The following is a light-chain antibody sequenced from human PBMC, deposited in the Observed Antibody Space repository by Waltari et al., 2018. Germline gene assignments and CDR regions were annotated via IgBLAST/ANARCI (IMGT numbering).Light chain of an antibody. Sequence: QSALTQPPSASGSPGQSVTIPCTGTSSDVGGYNYVPWYQHHPGKAPKLLIYEVYKRPSGVPDRFSGSKSGNTTSLTVSGLQPEDEADYYCDSYAGSNNFIVFGGGTKLTVL. CDR3: DSYAGSNNFIV. J-gene: IGLJ3*02. CDR1: SSDVGGYNY. V-gene: IGLV2-8*01. CDR2: EVY.